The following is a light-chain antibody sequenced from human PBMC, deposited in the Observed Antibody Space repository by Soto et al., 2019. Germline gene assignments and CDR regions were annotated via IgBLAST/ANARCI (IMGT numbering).Light chain of an antibody. CDR1: QSVSNNY. CDR2: GAS. V-gene: IGKV3D-20*02. Sequence: EIVLTQSPGTLSLSPGERATLSCRASQSVSNNYLAWYQQKPGQAPRLLIYGASTRATGIPARLSGSGSGTEFTLTISSLQSEDFAVYYCQQRSNLNTFGQGTRLEIK. CDR3: QQRSNLNT. J-gene: IGKJ5*01.